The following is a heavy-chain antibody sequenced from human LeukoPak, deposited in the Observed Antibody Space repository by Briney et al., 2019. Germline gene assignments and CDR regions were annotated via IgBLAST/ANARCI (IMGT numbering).Heavy chain of an antibody. D-gene: IGHD1-7*01. CDR2: INHSGST. J-gene: IGHJ4*02. CDR3: ARGAWTSYEGTTHIDY. Sequence: SETLSLTCTVSGGSISSSSYYWGWIRQPPGKGLEWIGEINHSGSTNYNPSLKSRVTISVDTSKNQFSLRLSSVTAADTAVYYCARGAWTSYEGTTHIDYWGQGNLVTVSS. V-gene: IGHV4-39*07. CDR1: GGSISSSSYY.